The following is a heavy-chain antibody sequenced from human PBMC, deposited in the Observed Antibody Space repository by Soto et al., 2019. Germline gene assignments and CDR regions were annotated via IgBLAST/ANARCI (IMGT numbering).Heavy chain of an antibody. CDR1: GGSFSGYY. CDR2: INHSGST. V-gene: IGHV4-34*01. D-gene: IGHD3-16*02. CDR3: AGTFGGVIVPANWFDP. Sequence: QVQLQQWGAGPLKPSETLSLTCAVYGGSFSGYYWSWIRQPPGKGLEWIGEINHSGSTNYNPSLKRRVTISVDTSKNQFSLKLSSVTAADTAVYYCAGTFGGVIVPANWFDPWGQGTLVTVSS. J-gene: IGHJ5*02.